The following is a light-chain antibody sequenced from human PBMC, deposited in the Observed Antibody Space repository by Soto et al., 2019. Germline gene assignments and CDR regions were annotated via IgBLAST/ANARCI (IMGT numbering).Light chain of an antibody. J-gene: IGKJ1*01. CDR3: QQSSVTPKT. Sequence: DIQMTQCPSSVSASVGDRVTITCRASQGISSWLAWYQQKPGKAPKLLIYAASSLQSGVPSRFSGSRSGPDFTLTIASLLPEDFATYYCQQSSVTPKTFGHGTKADIK. CDR2: AAS. V-gene: IGKV1-12*01. CDR1: QGISSW.